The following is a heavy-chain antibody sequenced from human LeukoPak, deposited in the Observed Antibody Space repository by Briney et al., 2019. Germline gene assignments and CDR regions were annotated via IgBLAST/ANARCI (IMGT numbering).Heavy chain of an antibody. V-gene: IGHV1-18*01. CDR1: GYTFTSYG. J-gene: IGHJ4*02. CDR3: ARGHTHTYYYDSSGYSDLDY. Sequence: GASVKVSCKASGYTFTSYGINWVRQAPGQGLEWMGWISAYNGKTNFAQKFQGRVTMTRDTSISTAYMELSRLRSDDTAVYYCARGHTHTYYYDSSGYSDLDYWGQGTLVTVSS. CDR2: ISAYNGKT. D-gene: IGHD3-22*01.